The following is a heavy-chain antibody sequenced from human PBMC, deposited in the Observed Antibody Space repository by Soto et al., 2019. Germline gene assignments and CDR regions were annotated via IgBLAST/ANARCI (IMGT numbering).Heavy chain of an antibody. Sequence: QVQLVQSGAEVKKPGSSVKVSCKASGGTFSSYTISWVRQAPGQGLEWMGRIIPILGIANYAQKFQGRVTIIADKSTSTAYVELSSLRSEDTAVYYCAGSYSNYVLGFVYYYMDVWGKGTTVTVSS. J-gene: IGHJ6*03. CDR1: GGTFSSYT. CDR2: IIPILGIA. CDR3: AGSYSNYVLGFVYYYMDV. D-gene: IGHD4-4*01. V-gene: IGHV1-69*02.